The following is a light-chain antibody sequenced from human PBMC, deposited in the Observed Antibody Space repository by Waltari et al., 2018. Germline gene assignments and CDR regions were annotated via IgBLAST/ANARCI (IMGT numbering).Light chain of an antibody. Sequence: DIVLTQSPDSLAVSLGERATINCKSRQSVLSTSNNKNYLGWYQQKPGQPPKLLITLASTRESGVPDSLIGSGSERAFSPTTSSLQAEDVAVYFCQQCYNFPYTFGQGTKLEIK. V-gene: IGKV4-1*01. CDR3: QQCYNFPYT. CDR2: LAS. CDR1: QSVLSTSNNKNY. J-gene: IGKJ2*01.